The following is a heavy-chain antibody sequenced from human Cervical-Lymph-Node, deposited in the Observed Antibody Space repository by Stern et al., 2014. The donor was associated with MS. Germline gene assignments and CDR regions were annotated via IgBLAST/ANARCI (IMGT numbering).Heavy chain of an antibody. V-gene: IGHV1-69*09. D-gene: IGHD3-22*01. CDR2: IIPFLGIA. CDR3: ARSPDLYDSSGYYFD. CDR1: GGTLHNYA. J-gene: IGHJ4*02. Sequence: QMQLVQSGAEVKKPGSSVKVSCKASGGTLHNYAVSRVRQAPGQGLEWIGKIIPFLGIANYAHKFQGRVTLTAAATTSYMEVSSLRSDDTAVYYCARSPDLYDSSGYYFDWGQGTLVTVSS.